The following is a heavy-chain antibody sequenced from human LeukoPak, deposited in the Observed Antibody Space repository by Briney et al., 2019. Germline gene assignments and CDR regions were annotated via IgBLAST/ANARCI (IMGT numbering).Heavy chain of an antibody. Sequence: ETLSLTCAVYGGSFSGYYWSWVRQAPGKGLEWVSAISGSGGSTYYADSVKGRFTISRDNSKNTLYLQMNSLRAEDTAVYYCAKDVRVAATVYYFDYWGQGTLVTVSS. CDR1: GGSFSGYY. D-gene: IGHD2-15*01. J-gene: IGHJ4*02. CDR3: AKDVRVAATVYYFDY. V-gene: IGHV3-23*01. CDR2: ISGSGGST.